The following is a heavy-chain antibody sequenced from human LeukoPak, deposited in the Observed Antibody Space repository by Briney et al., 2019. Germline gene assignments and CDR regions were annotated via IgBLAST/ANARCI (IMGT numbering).Heavy chain of an antibody. D-gene: IGHD6-13*01. CDR3: ARRVAAAAYGWFDP. Sequence: PSETLSLTCTVSGGSISSSSYYWGWLRQPPGRGLEWIGSIFYSWSTYYNPSLKSPVTISVDTSKSQFSLKLSSVTAADTAVYHCARRVAAAAYGWFDPWGQGTLVTVSS. CDR2: IFYSWST. V-gene: IGHV4-39*01. CDR1: GGSISSSSYY. J-gene: IGHJ5*02.